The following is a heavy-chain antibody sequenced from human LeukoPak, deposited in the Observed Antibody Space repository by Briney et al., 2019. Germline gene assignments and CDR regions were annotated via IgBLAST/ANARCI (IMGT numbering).Heavy chain of an antibody. V-gene: IGHV4-4*02. Sequence: PSGTLSPTCAVSGDSISSNNWWSWVRQTSGKGLEWIGEIYHSGSTTNYNPSLKSRVTMSVDKSKNQFSLKLTSVTAADTAVYYCARVFGGYDGALAYWGQGTLVTVSS. J-gene: IGHJ4*02. CDR2: IYHSGSTT. D-gene: IGHD5-12*01. CDR1: GDSISSNNW. CDR3: ARVFGGYDGALAY.